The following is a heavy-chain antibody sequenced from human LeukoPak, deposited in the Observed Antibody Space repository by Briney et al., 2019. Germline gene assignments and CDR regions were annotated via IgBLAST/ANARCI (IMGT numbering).Heavy chain of an antibody. D-gene: IGHD3-16*01. CDR1: GFTFSSYG. J-gene: IGHJ4*02. CDR3: AKDDAWLRFGE. V-gene: IGHV3-30*02. CDR2: IRYDGSNK. Sequence: HPGGSLRLSCAASGFTFSSYGIHWVRQAPGKGLEWVAFIRYDGSNKYYADSVKGRFTISRDNSKNTVYLEVSSLTAEDTAVYYCAKDDAWLRFGEWSQGTLVTVSS.